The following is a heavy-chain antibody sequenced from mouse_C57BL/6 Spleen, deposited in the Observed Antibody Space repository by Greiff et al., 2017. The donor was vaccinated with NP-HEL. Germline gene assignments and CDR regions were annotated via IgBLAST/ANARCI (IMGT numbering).Heavy chain of an antibody. CDR3: ARWGLGGSSYGGWFAY. D-gene: IGHD1-1*01. J-gene: IGHJ3*01. CDR1: GYTFTSYW. V-gene: IGHV1-55*01. Sequence: QVQLKQPGAELVKPGASVKMSCKASGYTFTSYWITWVKQRPGQGLEWIGDIYPGSGSTNYNEKFKSKATLTVDTSSSTAYMQLSSLTSEDSAVYYCARWGLGGSSYGGWFAYWGQGTLVTVSA. CDR2: IYPGSGST.